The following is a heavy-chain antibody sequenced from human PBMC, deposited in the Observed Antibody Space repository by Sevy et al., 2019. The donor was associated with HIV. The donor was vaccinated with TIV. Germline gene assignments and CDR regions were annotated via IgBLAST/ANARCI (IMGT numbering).Heavy chain of an antibody. J-gene: IGHJ6*02. CDR3: ARRSTYYYYALDV. CDR2: INPKSGGT. D-gene: IGHD1-1*01. Sequence: ASVKVSCKASGYTFNDYFIHWVRQAPGQGPEWVGWINPKSGGTNTAQKFHGRVTMTRDTSISTVYMEVTRLDSDDTAVYFCARRSTYYYYALDVWGQGTTVTVSS. V-gene: IGHV1-2*02. CDR1: GYTFNDYF.